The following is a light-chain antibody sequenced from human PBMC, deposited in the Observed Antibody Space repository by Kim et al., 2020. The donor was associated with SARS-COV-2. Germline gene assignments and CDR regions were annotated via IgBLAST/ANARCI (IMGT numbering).Light chain of an antibody. V-gene: IGKV1-39*01. J-gene: IGKJ5*01. CDR1: QSISSY. CDR2: AAS. Sequence: SVRDRVTITCRASQSISSYLNWYQQNPGKAPKLLIYAASSLQSGVASRFSVSGSGTDFTLTISSLQPEDFATYYCQQSYSTPITFGQGTRLEIK. CDR3: QQSYSTPIT.